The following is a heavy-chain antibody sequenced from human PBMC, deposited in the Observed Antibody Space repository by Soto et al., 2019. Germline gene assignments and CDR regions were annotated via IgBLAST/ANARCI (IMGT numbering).Heavy chain of an antibody. CDR3: ARSPAGTNNPDCFDP. D-gene: IGHD4-17*01. Sequence: PGVSLRLSSAASEFILSSSYMSWVCQALAKGLEWVAVIYSAGSTYYADSVKGRFTIYRDSSKNTLYLQMDSLRAEDTAVYYCARSPAGTNNPDCFDPWGQGTVVTVSS. CDR1: EFILSSSY. V-gene: IGHV3-53*01. CDR2: IYSAGST. J-gene: IGHJ5*02.